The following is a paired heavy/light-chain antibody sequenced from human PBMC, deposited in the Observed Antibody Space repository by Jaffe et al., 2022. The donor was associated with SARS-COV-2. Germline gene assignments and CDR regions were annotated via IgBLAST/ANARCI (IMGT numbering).Light chain of an antibody. V-gene: IGKV1-39*01. CDR3: QQTYTSLPKT. CDR2: AAS. J-gene: IGKJ1*01. Sequence: DIQMTQSPSSLSASVGDRVTITCRASQAINVYVNWYQQKPGKAPKLLIYAASSLQAGVPSRFSGSGSGTDFSLTISSLQPEDFATYYCQQTYTSLPKTFGQGTRVEVK. CDR1: QAINVY.
Heavy chain of an antibody. Sequence: QVQLQQWGAGLLKPSETLSLTCAVYGGSFSGFYWTWIRQSPGKGLEWIGEVYHSGTTCYNPSVKSRVTISADTSKNQFSLKLRSVTAADTAIYYCARGRGVRGEGVGVYLDFWGQGVMVSVSS. V-gene: IGHV4-34*02. CDR3: ARGRGVRGEGVGVYLDF. D-gene: IGHD3-10*01. J-gene: IGHJ4*02. CDR2: VYHSGTT. CDR1: GGSFSGFY.